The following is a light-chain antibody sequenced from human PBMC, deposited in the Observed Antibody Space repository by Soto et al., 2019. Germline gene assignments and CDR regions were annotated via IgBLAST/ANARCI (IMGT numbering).Light chain of an antibody. J-gene: IGLJ2*01. CDR3: QSYDSLNNSV. Sequence: QSVLTQPPSVSGAPGQRVTISCTGIGAPYNVPWYQQLPGTAPKLLIYGNTNRPSGVPDRFSASKSGTSASLAITGLQAEDEADYYCQSYDSLNNSVFGGGTKLT. CDR1: GAPYN. CDR2: GNT. V-gene: IGLV1-40*01.